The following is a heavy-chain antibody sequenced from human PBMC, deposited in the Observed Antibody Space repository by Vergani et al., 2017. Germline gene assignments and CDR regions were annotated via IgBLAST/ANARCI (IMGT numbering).Heavy chain of an antibody. D-gene: IGHD5-12*01. CDR1: GFTFNHYA. CDR2: ISGGVGST. CDR3: AKANPRNSGYDYLYYYHAMDV. V-gene: IGHV3-23*01. J-gene: IGHJ6*02. Sequence: EVQLLESGGDLVQPGGSLRLSCAASGFTFNHYAMNWVRQAPGKGLEGVSGISGGVGSTYYAGSVKGRFTISRDSPNNTLYLQLNSLSAGDTAVYYCAKANPRNSGYDYLYYYHAMDVWGQGTTVTVSS.